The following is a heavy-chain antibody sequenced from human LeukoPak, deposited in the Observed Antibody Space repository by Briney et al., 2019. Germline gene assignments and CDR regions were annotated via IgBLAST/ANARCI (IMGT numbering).Heavy chain of an antibody. CDR2: INGDGSIT. CDR3: ARGRAGNYYNHNDY. D-gene: IGHD3-10*01. Sequence: GGSLRLSCEVSGFTKSGYWMHWVRQAPGKGLVWVSRINGDGSITAYADSVKGRFTISRDNAKNTLYLQMNSLRAEDTAVYYCARGRAGNYYNHNDYWGQGTLVTVSS. J-gene: IGHJ4*02. CDR1: GFTKSGYW. V-gene: IGHV3-74*01.